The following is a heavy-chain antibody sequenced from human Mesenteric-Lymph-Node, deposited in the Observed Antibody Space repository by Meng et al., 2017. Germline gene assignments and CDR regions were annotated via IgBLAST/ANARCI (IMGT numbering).Heavy chain of an antibody. CDR2: ISVIGDKT. V-gene: IGHV3-23*01. CDR1: GFTISTYA. D-gene: IGHD4-17*01. CDR3: AMDYGDYGWYYFDY. Sequence: GESLKISCAASGFTISTYAMTWVRQAPGKGLEWVSSISVIGDKTFYAASVQGRSTISRDNSKNTVYLQMNDLRAEDTAVYYCAMDYGDYGWYYFDYWGQGTLVTVSS. J-gene: IGHJ4*02.